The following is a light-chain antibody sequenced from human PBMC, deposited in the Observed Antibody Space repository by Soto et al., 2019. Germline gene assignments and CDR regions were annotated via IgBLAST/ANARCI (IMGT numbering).Light chain of an antibody. V-gene: IGLV2-14*01. CDR1: SSDVGLYNY. J-gene: IGLJ2*01. CDR3: CSNTSTSPVK. Sequence: QSALTQPASVSGSPGQSITISCTGTSSDVGLYNYVSWYQHHPGKAPKLMIYDVSDRPSGVSNRFSVSKSGNTSSLTISGHHAEDEVDYYCCSNTSTSPVKFGGGTKLTVL. CDR2: DVS.